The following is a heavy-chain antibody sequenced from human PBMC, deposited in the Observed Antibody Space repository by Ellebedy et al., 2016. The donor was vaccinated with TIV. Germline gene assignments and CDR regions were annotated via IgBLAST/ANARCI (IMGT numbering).Heavy chain of an antibody. CDR3: ASAGDYVGGFDY. CDR2: IDPSDSYT. D-gene: IGHD4-17*01. J-gene: IGHJ4*02. Sequence: PGGSLRLSCQGSGYSFTSYWISWVRQMPGKGLEWMGRIDPSDSYTNYSPSFQGHVTISADKSISTASLQWRSLKASDTAMYYCASAGDYVGGFDYWGQGTLVTVSS. CDR1: GYSFTSYW. V-gene: IGHV5-10-1*01.